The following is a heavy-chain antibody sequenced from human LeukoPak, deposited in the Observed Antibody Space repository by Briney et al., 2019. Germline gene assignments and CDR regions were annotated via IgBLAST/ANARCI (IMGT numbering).Heavy chain of an antibody. CDR3: AREGVGSFDY. V-gene: IGHV4-4*07. Sequence: PSETLSLTCAVYGGSFSGYYWSWIRQPAGKGLEWIGRIYTSGSTNYNPSLKSRVTMSVDTSKNQFSLKLSSVTAADTAVYYCAREGVGSFDYWGQGTLVTVSS. CDR1: GGSFSGYY. D-gene: IGHD1-26*01. J-gene: IGHJ4*02. CDR2: IYTSGST.